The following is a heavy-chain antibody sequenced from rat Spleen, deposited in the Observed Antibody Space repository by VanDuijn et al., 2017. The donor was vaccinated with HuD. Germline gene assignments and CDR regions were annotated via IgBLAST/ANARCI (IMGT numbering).Heavy chain of an antibody. Sequence: QVQLKESGPGLVQPSQTLSLTCTVSGFSLTSYNVHWVRQSPGKGLEWMGRMRYNGDTSYNSALISRLTISRDISKSQVFLRMNSLQTEDTATYYCVRANRESYAHFDYGGQGVVVTVSS. CDR2: MRYNGDT. CDR1: GFSLTSYN. J-gene: IGHJ2*01. V-gene: IGHV2-63*01. D-gene: IGHD1-12*01. CDR3: VRANRESYAHFDY.